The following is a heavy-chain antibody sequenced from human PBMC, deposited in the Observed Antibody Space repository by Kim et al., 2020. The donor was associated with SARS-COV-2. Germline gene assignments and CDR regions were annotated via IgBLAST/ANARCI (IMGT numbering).Heavy chain of an antibody. CDR1: GYTFTSYA. CDR2: INAGNGNT. V-gene: IGHV1-3*01. Sequence: ASVKVSCKASGYTFTSYAMHWVRQAPGQRLEWMGWINAGNGNTKYSQKFQGRVTITRDTSASTAYMELSSLRSEDTAVYYCARDEYCSSTSCYDYYYGMDVWGQGTTVTVSS. J-gene: IGHJ6*02. D-gene: IGHD2-2*01. CDR3: ARDEYCSSTSCYDYYYGMDV.